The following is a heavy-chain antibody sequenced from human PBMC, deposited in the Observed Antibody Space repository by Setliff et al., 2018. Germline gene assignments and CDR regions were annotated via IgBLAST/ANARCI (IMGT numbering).Heavy chain of an antibody. V-gene: IGHV3-30*02. D-gene: IGHD1-26*01. CDR2: IRFDGTNK. CDR3: ARNLPRLVGATGPYFHH. CDR1: GFAFSSYG. J-gene: IGHJ1*01. Sequence: GGSLRLSCAASGFAFSSYGMHWVRQAPGKGLEWVAFIRFDGTNKYYADSVKGRFTISRDNSKNTLYLQMNSLRAEDTAVYYCARNLPRLVGATGPYFHHWGQGTLVTVSS.